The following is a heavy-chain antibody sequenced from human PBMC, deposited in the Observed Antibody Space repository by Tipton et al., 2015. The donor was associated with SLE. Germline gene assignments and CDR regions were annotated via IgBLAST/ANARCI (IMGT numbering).Heavy chain of an antibody. V-gene: IGHV4-59*11. CDR2: IYYSGST. Sequence: TLSLTCTVSGGSISSHYWSWIRQPPGKGLEWIGYIYYSGSTNYNPSLKSRVTISVDTSKNQFSLKLSSVTAADTAVYYCASGSPYRMNDYGDLRGAFDIWGQGTMVTVSS. J-gene: IGHJ3*02. CDR1: GGSISSHY. CDR3: ASGSPYRMNDYGDLRGAFDI. D-gene: IGHD4-17*01.